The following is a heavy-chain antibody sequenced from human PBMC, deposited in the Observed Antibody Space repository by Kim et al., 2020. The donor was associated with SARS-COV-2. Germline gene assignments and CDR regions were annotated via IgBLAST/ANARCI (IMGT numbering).Heavy chain of an antibody. CDR3: ARGGYYDILTGYHYYYYGMDV. D-gene: IGHD3-9*01. V-gene: IGHV4-59*01. CDR2: IYYSGST. Sequence: SETLSLTCTVSGGSISSYYWSWIRQPPGKGLEWIGYIYYSGSTNYNPSLKSRVTISVDTSKNQFSLKLSSVTAADTAVYYCARGGYYDILTGYHYYYYGMDVWGQGTTVTVSS. J-gene: IGHJ6*02. CDR1: GGSISSYY.